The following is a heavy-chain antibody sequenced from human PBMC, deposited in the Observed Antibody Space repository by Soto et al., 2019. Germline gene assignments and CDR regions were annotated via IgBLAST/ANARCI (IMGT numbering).Heavy chain of an antibody. J-gene: IGHJ4*02. CDR1: GVSISTSGAG. V-gene: IGHV2-5*01. D-gene: IGHD3-22*01. CDR2: IYWNDDE. Sequence: SGPTLVNPTQTLTLTCTLSGVSISTSGAGLGWIRQTPGKALEWVALIYWNDDEHYSPSLKSRLTITKDTSKNQVVLMMTNLDPVDTATYYCARMALYDSGGYYLFYFDYWGPGTLVTVSS. CDR3: ARMALYDSGGYYLFYFDY.